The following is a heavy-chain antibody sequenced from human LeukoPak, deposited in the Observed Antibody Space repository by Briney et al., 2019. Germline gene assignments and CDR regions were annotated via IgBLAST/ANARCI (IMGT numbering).Heavy chain of an antibody. Sequence: GGSPRLSCAASGFTFSNYWMHWVRQAPGKGLVWISRISSDGSITSYADSVKGRFTISRDNAKNTLYLQMNSLRDEDTAVYYCGYYNSGSYSTPDSWGQGTQVTVSS. CDR3: GYYNSGSYSTPDS. V-gene: IGHV3-74*01. CDR1: GFTFSNYW. CDR2: ISSDGSIT. J-gene: IGHJ5*01. D-gene: IGHD3-10*01.